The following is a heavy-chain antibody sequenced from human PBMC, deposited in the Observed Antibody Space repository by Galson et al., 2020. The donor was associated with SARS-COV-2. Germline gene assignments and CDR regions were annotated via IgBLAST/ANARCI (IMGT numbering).Heavy chain of an antibody. CDR3: AKYSPGSYYYHGMDV. J-gene: IGHJ6*02. Sequence: GESLKISCAASGFTFSSYAMSWVRQAPGKGLEWVSAISGSGDKTYYADSVKGRFTISRDNSKNTLYLQMNRLRAEDTAVYYCAKYSPGSYYYHGMDVWGQGTTVTVSS. V-gene: IGHV3-23*01. CDR1: GFTFSSYA. CDR2: ISGSGDKT. D-gene: IGHD6-13*01.